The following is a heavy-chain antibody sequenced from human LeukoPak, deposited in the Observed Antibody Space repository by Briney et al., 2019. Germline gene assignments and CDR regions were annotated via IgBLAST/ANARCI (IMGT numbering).Heavy chain of an antibody. Sequence: PGGSLRLSCAASGFTFSNYWMHWVRQAPGKGLVWVSRINSDGRSTNYADSVKGRFTISRDNAENSLYLQMNSLRAEDTAVYYCAAAAPGTDWLDPWGQGTLVTVSS. V-gene: IGHV3-74*01. CDR1: GFTFSNYW. CDR3: AAAAPGTDWLDP. CDR2: INSDGRST. D-gene: IGHD6-13*01. J-gene: IGHJ5*02.